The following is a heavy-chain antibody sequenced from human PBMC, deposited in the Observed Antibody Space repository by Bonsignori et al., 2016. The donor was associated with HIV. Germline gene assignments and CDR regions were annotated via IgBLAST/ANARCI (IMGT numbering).Heavy chain of an antibody. J-gene: IGHJ4*02. CDR2: ISYDGSNK. Sequence: GESLKISCAASGFTFSSYAMHWVRQAPGKGLEWVAVISYDGSNKYYADSVKGRFTISRDNSKNTLYLQMNSLRAEDTAVYYCARAALSGSYEHIDYWGQGTLVTVSS. CDR3: ARAALSGSYEHIDY. CDR1: GFTFSSYA. D-gene: IGHD1-26*01. V-gene: IGHV3-30-3*01.